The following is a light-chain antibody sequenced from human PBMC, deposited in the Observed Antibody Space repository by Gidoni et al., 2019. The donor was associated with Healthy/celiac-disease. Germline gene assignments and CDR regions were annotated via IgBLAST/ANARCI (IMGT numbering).Light chain of an antibody. CDR3: QQYGSSPPIT. V-gene: IGKV3-20*01. J-gene: IGKJ5*01. CDR2: GAS. Sequence: EIVLTQSPGTLPLSPGERATLSCRASQSVNSSYLAWYQQKPGQAPRLLIYGASSRATGIPDRFSGSGSGTDFTLTISRLEPEDFAVYYCQQYGSSPPITFGQGTRLEIK. CDR1: QSVNSSY.